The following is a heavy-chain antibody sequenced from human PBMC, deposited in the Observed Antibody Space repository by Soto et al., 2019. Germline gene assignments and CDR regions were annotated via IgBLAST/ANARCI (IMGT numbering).Heavy chain of an antibody. CDR1: GFSLSTSGVG. CDR2: IYWNDDK. CDR3: AHLSFTQSIAVAGWGYFDY. J-gene: IGHJ4*02. D-gene: IGHD6-19*01. Sequence: QITLKESGPTLVKPTQTLTLTCTFSGFSLSTSGVGVGWIRQPPGKALEWLALIYWNDDKRYSPSLRSRLTITMDTSKNRVVLTMTNMDPVDTATYYCAHLSFTQSIAVAGWGYFDYWGQGTLVTVSS. V-gene: IGHV2-5*01.